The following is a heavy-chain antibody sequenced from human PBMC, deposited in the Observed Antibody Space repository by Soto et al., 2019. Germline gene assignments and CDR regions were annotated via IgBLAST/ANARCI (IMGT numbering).Heavy chain of an antibody. CDR2: ISGSGDGT. CDR3: ATVVGPAAMSRKSFDY. J-gene: IGHJ4*02. D-gene: IGHD2-2*01. Sequence: GGSLRLSCAASGFTFSSNALSWVRQAPGKGLEWVSAISGSGDGTYYADSVKGRFTISRDNYKDTLYLQMNSLRAEDTAVYYCATVVGPAAMSRKSFDYWGQGTLVTVSS. CDR1: GFTFSSNA. V-gene: IGHV3-23*01.